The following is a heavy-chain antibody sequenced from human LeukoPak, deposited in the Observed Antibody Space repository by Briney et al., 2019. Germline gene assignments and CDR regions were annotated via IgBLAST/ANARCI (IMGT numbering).Heavy chain of an antibody. D-gene: IGHD2-15*01. V-gene: IGHV3-21*01. CDR1: GFTFSTYN. Sequence: PGGSLRLSCAASGFTFSTYNMNWVRQAPGKGLEWVSSISSSSSYIYYADSVKGRFTISRDNAKNSLYLQMNSLRAEDTAVYYCARGPVPLGYCRGGSCYRPNWFDPWGQGTLVTVSS. CDR2: ISSSSSYI. CDR3: ARGPVPLGYCRGGSCYRPNWFDP. J-gene: IGHJ5*02.